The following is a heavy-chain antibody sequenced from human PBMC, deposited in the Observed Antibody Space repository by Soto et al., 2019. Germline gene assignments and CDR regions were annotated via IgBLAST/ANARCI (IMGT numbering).Heavy chain of an antibody. CDR2: MNSDGSST. D-gene: IGHD2-2*01. Sequence: EVQLVESGGGLVQPGGSLRLSCAASGFTFNNYWMHWVRQAPGEGLVWVSRMNSDGSSTNYADSVKGRFTISRDNAKNTLYLQMNSLRAGDTAVYYCARGAIYYYYMDVWGKGTTVTVSS. CDR3: ARGAIYYYYMDV. CDR1: GFTFNNYW. J-gene: IGHJ6*03. V-gene: IGHV3-74*01.